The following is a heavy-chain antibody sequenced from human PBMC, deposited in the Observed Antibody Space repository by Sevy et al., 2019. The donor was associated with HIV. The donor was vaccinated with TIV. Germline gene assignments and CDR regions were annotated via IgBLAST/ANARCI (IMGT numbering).Heavy chain of an antibody. D-gene: IGHD3-22*01. V-gene: IGHV5-51*01. J-gene: IGHJ5*02. CDR2: TYPGDSDT. Sequence: GESLKISCKGSGYSFTSYWIGWVRQMPGKGLEWMGITYPGDSDTRYSPSFQGQVTISADKSISTAYLQWSSLKASDTAMYYCARQVPSYYYDSSGYYYLNWFDPWGQGTLVTVSS. CDR1: GYSFTSYW. CDR3: ARQVPSYYYDSSGYYYLNWFDP.